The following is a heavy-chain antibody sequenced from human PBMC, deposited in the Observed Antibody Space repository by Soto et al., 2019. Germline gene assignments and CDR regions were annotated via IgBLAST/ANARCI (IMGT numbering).Heavy chain of an antibody. Sequence: SVKVSCKASGYTFNDYYINWVRQAPGQGLEWIGWIKPNSGDTKYGQKFQGWVTMTRDTSISTAYMELNRLKSDDTAFYFCVRHDFWRTTFDHWRQGNLVT. V-gene: IGHV1-2*04. CDR1: GYTFNDYY. CDR3: VRHDFWRTTFDH. J-gene: IGHJ5*02. D-gene: IGHD3-3*01. CDR2: IKPNSGDT.